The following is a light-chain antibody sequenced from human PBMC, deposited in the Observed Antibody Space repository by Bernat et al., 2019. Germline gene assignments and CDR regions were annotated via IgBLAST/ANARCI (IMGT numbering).Light chain of an antibody. CDR2: DVS. CDR1: SSDVGAYNY. CDR3: GSYPRSSTLV. V-gene: IGLV2-14*03. Sequence: QSALTQPASVSGSPGQSITISCTGTSSDVGAYNYVSWYQQHPGKAPKLMIYDVSDRPSGVSNRFSGSKSGNTASLTISGLQAEDEAHYFCGSYPRSSTLVFGGGTKVTVL. J-gene: IGLJ3*02.